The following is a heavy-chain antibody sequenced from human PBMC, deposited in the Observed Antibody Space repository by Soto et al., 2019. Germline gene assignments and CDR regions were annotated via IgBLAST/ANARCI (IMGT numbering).Heavy chain of an antibody. J-gene: IGHJ3*02. Sequence: QVQLVQSGAEVKKPGASVKVSCKASGYTFTSYDINWVRQATGQGLEWMGWMNPNSGNTGYAQKFQSRVTTARNTALGKVYIEMSSLRSEDTAVYYCARDYRDIWNAERFCSGGSCYSDAFDIWGQGTMVTVSS. V-gene: IGHV1-8*01. D-gene: IGHD2-15*01. CDR2: MNPNSGNT. CDR1: GYTFTSYD. CDR3: ARDYRDIWNAERFCSGGSCYSDAFDI.